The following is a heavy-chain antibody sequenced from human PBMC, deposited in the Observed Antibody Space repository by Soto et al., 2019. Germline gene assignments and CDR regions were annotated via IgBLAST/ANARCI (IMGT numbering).Heavy chain of an antibody. CDR2: INAGNGNT. CDR1: GYTFTSYA. Sequence: ASVKVSCKASGYTFTSYAMHWVRQAPGQRLEWMGWINAGNGNTKYSQKFQGRVTITRDTSASTAYMELSSLRSEDTAVYYCAREEGTSPDYYDSSGYYGWFDPWGQGTLVTVSS. CDR3: AREEGTSPDYYDSSGYYGWFDP. V-gene: IGHV1-3*01. D-gene: IGHD3-22*01. J-gene: IGHJ5*02.